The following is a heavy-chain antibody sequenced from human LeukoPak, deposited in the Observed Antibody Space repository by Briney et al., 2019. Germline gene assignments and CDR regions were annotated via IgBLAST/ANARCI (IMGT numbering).Heavy chain of an antibody. V-gene: IGHV4-30-4*02. CDR1: GGSISSGDYY. D-gene: IGHD6-19*01. J-gene: IGHJ4*02. CDR2: IYYSGST. CDR3: ARETTLTGYSSGLGFNY. Sequence: SETLSLTCTVSGGSISSGDYYWSWIRQPPGRGLEWIGYIYYSGSTYYNPSLKSRVAMSVHSSKNQFSLKLTSVTAADTAVYYCARETTLTGYSSGLGFNYWGQGTPVTVSS.